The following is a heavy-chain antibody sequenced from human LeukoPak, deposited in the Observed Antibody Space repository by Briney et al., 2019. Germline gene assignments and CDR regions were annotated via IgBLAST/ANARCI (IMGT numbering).Heavy chain of an antibody. CDR2: ISSSGSTI. CDR1: GFTFSDYY. D-gene: IGHD2-21*02. CDR3: AKFYRATRGACDS. V-gene: IGHV3-11*01. J-gene: IGHJ4*02. Sequence: PGGSLRLSCAASGFTFSDYYMSWIRQAPGKGLEWVSYISSSGSTIYYADSVKGRFTISRDNAKNSLYLQMNSLRAEDTAIYYCAKFYRATRGACDSWGQGTLVTVSS.